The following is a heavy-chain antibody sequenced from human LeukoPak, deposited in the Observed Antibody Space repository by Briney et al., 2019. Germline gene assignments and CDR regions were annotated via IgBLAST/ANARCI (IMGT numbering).Heavy chain of an antibody. CDR2: IYYSGST. CDR1: GGSISSYY. J-gene: IGHJ2*01. D-gene: IGHD4-17*01. CDR3: ARGAVTSTYYWYFDL. Sequence: SETLSLTCTVSGGSISSYYWSWIRQPPGKGLEWIGYIYYSGSTNCNPSLKSRVTIPVDTSKNQFSLKLSSVTAADTAVYYCARGAVTSTYYWYFDLWGRGTLVTVSS. V-gene: IGHV4-59*01.